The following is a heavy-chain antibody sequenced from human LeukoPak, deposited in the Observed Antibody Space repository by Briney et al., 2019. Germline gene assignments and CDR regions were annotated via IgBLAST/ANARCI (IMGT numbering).Heavy chain of an antibody. D-gene: IGHD3-3*01. Sequence: PGGSLRLSCAASGFTFSSYSMNWVRQAPGKGLEWVSSISSSSSYIYYADSVKGRFTISGDNAKNSLYLQMNSLRAEDTAVYYCARSPTTTGYYDFWSGYFPSTNYYGMDVWGQGTTVTVSS. J-gene: IGHJ6*02. CDR3: ARSPTTTGYYDFWSGYFPSTNYYGMDV. CDR1: GFTFSSYS. V-gene: IGHV3-21*01. CDR2: ISSSSSYI.